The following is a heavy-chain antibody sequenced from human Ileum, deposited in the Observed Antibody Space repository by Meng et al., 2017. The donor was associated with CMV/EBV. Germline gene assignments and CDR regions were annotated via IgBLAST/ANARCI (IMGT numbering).Heavy chain of an antibody. CDR3: ANKTYSFPSNWFDP. CDR1: GFSLSNSGVG. D-gene: IGHD2-21*01. J-gene: IGHJ5*02. CDR2: IYWDDDK. Sequence: SGFSLSNSGVGVGWIRQPPGKALGWLALIYWDDDKRYSPALQSRLTITKDTSKNQVVLTMTNMDPVDTATYYCANKTYSFPSNWFDPWGQGMLVTVSS. V-gene: IGHV2-5*02.